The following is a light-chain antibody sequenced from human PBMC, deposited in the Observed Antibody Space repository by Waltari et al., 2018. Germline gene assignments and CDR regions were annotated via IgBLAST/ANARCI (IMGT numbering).Light chain of an antibody. CDR1: TSDAGGYNS. J-gene: IGLJ3*02. CDR3: GSYTGSTTWV. Sequence: PGQSITISCTGATSDAGGYNSVSWYQQRPGKAPKLLIFDVSNRPSGVSNRFSGSKSGNTASLTISWLQAEDEAAYYCGSYTGSTTWVFGGGTKLTVL. CDR2: DVS. V-gene: IGLV2-14*04.